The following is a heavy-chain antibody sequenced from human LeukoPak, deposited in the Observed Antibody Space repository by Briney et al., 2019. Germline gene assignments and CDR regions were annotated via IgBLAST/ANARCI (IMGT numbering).Heavy chain of an antibody. CDR3: ASSYYDILTGYRRSFDYYGMDV. CDR2: IYYSGST. Sequence: PSETLSLTCTVSGVSISSYYWSWLRQPPGKGLEWVGYIYYSGSTNYNPSLKSRVTISVETSKKQFSLKLSSVTAADTAVYYCASSYYDILTGYRRSFDYYGMDVWGKGTTVTVSS. D-gene: IGHD3-9*01. V-gene: IGHV4-59*01. CDR1: GVSISSYY. J-gene: IGHJ6*04.